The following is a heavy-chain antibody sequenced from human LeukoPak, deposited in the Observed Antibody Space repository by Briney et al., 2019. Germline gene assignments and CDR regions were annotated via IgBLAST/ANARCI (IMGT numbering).Heavy chain of an antibody. CDR2: INHNGRT. CDR1: NGSFSGHY. Sequence: SETLSLTCAVYNGSFSGHYWSWIRQPPGKGLEWIGEINHNGRTTYNPSLKSRVTISVDTSKNQFSLRLSSVTAADTAVYYCARDQSGSHPFDPWGQGTLVTVSS. CDR3: ARDQSGSHPFDP. D-gene: IGHD1-26*01. V-gene: IGHV4-34*01. J-gene: IGHJ5*02.